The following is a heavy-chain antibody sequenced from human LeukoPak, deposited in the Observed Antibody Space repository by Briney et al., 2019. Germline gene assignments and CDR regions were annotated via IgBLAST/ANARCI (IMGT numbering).Heavy chain of an antibody. CDR2: IYYSGST. D-gene: IGHD3-10*01. Sequence: SEILSLTCTVSGGSISSYYWSWIRQPPGKGLEWIGYIYYSGSTNYNPSLKSRVTISVDTSKNQFSLKLSSVTAADTAVYYCAGSPYGSGRAYFDYWGQGTLVTVSS. CDR3: AGSPYGSGRAYFDY. CDR1: GGSISSYY. V-gene: IGHV4-59*08. J-gene: IGHJ4*02.